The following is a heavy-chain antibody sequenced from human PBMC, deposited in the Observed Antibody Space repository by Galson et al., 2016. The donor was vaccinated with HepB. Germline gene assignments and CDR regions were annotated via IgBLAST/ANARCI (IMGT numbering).Heavy chain of an antibody. V-gene: IGHV3-23*01. Sequence: SLRLSCAGSGFTFSRYGMTWVRQAPGKGLEDVSSISMSGNSRDYAESVKGRFTISRDNSKNTLYLQMNSLRAEDTAVYYCVRDENVHSGHDYDYWGQGTLVTVSS. D-gene: IGHD5-12*01. CDR2: ISMSGNSR. J-gene: IGHJ4*02. CDR1: GFTFSRYG. CDR3: VRDENVHSGHDYDY.